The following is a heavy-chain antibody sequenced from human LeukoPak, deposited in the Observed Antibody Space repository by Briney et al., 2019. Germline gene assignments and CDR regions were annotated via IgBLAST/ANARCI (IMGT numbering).Heavy chain of an antibody. D-gene: IGHD3-22*01. V-gene: IGHV1-69*13. CDR2: IIPIFGTA. J-gene: IGHJ3*02. CDR1: GGTFSSYA. Sequence: SVKVSCKASGGTFSSYAISWVRQAPGQGLEWMGGIIPIFGTANYAQKFQGRVTITADESTSTAYMELSSLRSDDTAVYYCARDSPPNYSDSSGYYSDAFDIWGQGTVVTVSS. CDR3: ARDSPPNYSDSSGYYSDAFDI.